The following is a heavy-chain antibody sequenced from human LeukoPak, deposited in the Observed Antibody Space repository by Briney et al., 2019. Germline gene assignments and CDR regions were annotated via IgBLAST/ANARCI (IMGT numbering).Heavy chain of an antibody. V-gene: IGHV4-34*01. Sequence: SETLSLTCAVYGGSFSGYYWSWIRQPPGKGLEWIGEINHSGSTNYNPSLKSRVTISVDTSKNQFSLKLSSVTAADTAVYYCARQTARNVVRGVKNYYYYMDVWGKGTTVTISS. D-gene: IGHD3-10*01. J-gene: IGHJ6*03. CDR1: GGSFSGYY. CDR2: INHSGST. CDR3: ARQTARNVVRGVKNYYYYMDV.